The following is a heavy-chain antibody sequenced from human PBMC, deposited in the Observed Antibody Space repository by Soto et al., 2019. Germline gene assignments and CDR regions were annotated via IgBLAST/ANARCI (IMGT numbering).Heavy chain of an antibody. D-gene: IGHD3-3*01. V-gene: IGHV4-4*07. Sequence: SETLSLTCTVSDGSISTYFCNWIRQPAGKGLEWIGRIDNSGNTNYNPSLKSRVTMSADTSRNQFSLKLNSVTAADTAVYYCARGGQDFWSGPFDYWGQGALITVSS. CDR3: ARGGQDFWSGPFDY. CDR2: IDNSGNT. CDR1: DGSISTYF. J-gene: IGHJ4*02.